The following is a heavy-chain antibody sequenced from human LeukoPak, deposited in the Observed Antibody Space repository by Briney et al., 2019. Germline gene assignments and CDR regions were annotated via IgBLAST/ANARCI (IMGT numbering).Heavy chain of an antibody. D-gene: IGHD6-13*01. CDR3: VREVKGYGSSWYQNWFDP. CDR1: GGSISSGDYY. J-gene: IGHJ5*02. CDR2: IYYSGST. Sequence: SETLSLTCTVSGGSISSGDYYWSWIRQPPGRGLEGIGYIYYSGSTYYNPSLKSRVTTSIDTSKNQFSLKMSSVTAADTAVYYCVREVKGYGSSWYQNWFDPWGQGTLVTVSS. V-gene: IGHV4-30-4*01.